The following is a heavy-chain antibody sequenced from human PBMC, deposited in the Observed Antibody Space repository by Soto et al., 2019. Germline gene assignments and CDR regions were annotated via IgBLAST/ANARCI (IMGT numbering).Heavy chain of an antibody. CDR2: ISAYNGNT. V-gene: IGHV1-18*01. CDR3: ARYFWSGQLPFYFDQ. Sequence: QVALVQSGAEVKKPGASVKVSCKASGYTFNSYGVSWVRQAPGQGLEWMGWISAYNGNTKYSQNLQGRVTMTIDTTTSSAYLEVRSLRSDDTAIYYCARYFWSGQLPFYFDQWGQGTLVTVSS. CDR1: GYTFNSYG. J-gene: IGHJ4*02. D-gene: IGHD3-3*01.